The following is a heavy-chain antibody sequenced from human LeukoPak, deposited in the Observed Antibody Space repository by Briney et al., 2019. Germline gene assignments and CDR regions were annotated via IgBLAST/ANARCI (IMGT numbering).Heavy chain of an antibody. CDR3: ASDELTYYYDSSGSPFDY. Sequence: ASVKVSCKASGYTFTSYGISWVRQAPGQGLEWMGWISAYNGNTNYAQKLQGRVTMTTDTSTSTAYMELRSLRSDDTAVYYCASDELTYYYDSSGSPFDYWGQGTLVTVSS. D-gene: IGHD3-22*01. CDR2: ISAYNGNT. CDR1: GYTFTSYG. J-gene: IGHJ4*02. V-gene: IGHV1-18*01.